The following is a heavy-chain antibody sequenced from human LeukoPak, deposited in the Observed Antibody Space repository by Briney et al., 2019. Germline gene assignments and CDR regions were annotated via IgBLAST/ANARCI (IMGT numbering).Heavy chain of an antibody. CDR2: INSDASTI. V-gene: IGHV3-74*01. CDR3: AREDCTIGAVCSSLLDH. J-gene: IGHJ4*02. D-gene: IGHD2-8*01. CDR1: GLTFSSEW. Sequence: GGSLRLSCAASGLTFSSEWMHWVRQVPGKGLVWVSRINSDASTINYADSVKGRFTICRDNAKNTLYLQMNNLRAEDTAVYYCAREDCTIGAVCSSLLDHWGRGTLVTVSS.